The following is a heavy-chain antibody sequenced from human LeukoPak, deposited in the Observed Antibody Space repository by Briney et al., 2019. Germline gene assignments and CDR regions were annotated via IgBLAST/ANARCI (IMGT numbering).Heavy chain of an antibody. V-gene: IGHV3-23*01. J-gene: IGHJ2*01. Sequence: PGGSLRLSCAASGFTFSSYAMSWVRQAPGKGLEWVSAISGSGGSTYYADSVKGRFTISRDNSKNTLYLQMNSLRAEDTAVYYCAKGRSGYSSSWSPLDWYFDLWGRGTLVTVSS. D-gene: IGHD6-13*01. CDR2: ISGSGGST. CDR1: GFTFSSYA. CDR3: AKGRSGYSSSWSPLDWYFDL.